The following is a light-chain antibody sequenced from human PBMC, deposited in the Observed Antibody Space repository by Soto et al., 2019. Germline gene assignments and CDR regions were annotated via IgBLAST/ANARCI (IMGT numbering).Light chain of an antibody. CDR1: QNVRSNY. Sequence: EIVLTQSPGTLSLSPGDRATLSCRTSQNVRSNYLAWYQQNPGQAPRLLIYGASSRAGGIPDRFSGSGSGTDCTLTISRLEPEDFAVYYYQQYGSSPRTFGQGTKVEIK. CDR2: GAS. J-gene: IGKJ2*01. CDR3: QQYGSSPRT. V-gene: IGKV3-20*01.